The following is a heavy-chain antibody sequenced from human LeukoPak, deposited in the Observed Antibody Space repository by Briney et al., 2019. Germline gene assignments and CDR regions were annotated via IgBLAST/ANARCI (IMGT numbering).Heavy chain of an antibody. CDR2: IYYSGST. CDR3: ASTGRSSGWRGSGAFDI. Sequence: SETLSLTCTVSGGSISSYYWSWIRQPPGKGLEWIGYIYYSGSTNYNPSLKSRVTISVDTSKNQSSLKLSSVTAADTAVYYCASTGRSSGWRGSGAFDIWGQGTMVTVSS. D-gene: IGHD6-19*01. J-gene: IGHJ3*02. CDR1: GGSISSYY. V-gene: IGHV4-59*01.